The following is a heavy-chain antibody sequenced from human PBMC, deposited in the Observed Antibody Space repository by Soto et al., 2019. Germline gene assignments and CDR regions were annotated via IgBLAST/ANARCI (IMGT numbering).Heavy chain of an antibody. CDR3: AGQYGSGSYYGYYYYYGMDV. CDR2: INHSGST. J-gene: IGHJ6*02. D-gene: IGHD3-10*01. V-gene: IGHV4-34*01. CDR1: GGSFSGYY. Sequence: PSETLSLTCAVYGGSFSGYYWSWIRQPPGKGLEWIGEINHSGSTNYNPSLKSRVTISVDTSKNQFSLKLSSVTAADTAVYYCAGQYGSGSYYGYYYYYGMDVWGQGTTVTVSS.